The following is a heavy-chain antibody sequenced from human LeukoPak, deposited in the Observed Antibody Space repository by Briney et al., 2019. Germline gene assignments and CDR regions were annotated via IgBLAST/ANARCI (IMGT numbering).Heavy chain of an antibody. CDR3: ARDLESAGVFDY. CDR1: GGTFSSYA. V-gene: IGHV1-69*06. D-gene: IGHD1-1*01. J-gene: IGHJ4*02. CDR2: IIPIFGTA. Sequence: ASVKVSCKASGGTFSSYAISWVRQAPGQGLKWMGGIIPIFGTANYAQKFQGRVTITADKSTSTAYMELSSLRSDDTAVYYCARDLESAGVFDYWGQGTLVTVSS.